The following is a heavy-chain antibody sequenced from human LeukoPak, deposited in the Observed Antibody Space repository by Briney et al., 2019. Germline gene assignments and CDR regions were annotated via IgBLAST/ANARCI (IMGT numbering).Heavy chain of an antibody. CDR1: GFTFSDYY. V-gene: IGHV3-11*06. CDR3: ARVYYYDSSGYYQPSGYFQH. CDR2: ISSSSSYT. D-gene: IGHD3-22*01. Sequence: GGSLRLSCAASGFTFSDYYMSWIRQGPGKGLEWVSYISSSSSYTNYADSVKGRFTISRDNAKNSLYLQMNSLRAEDTAVYYCARVYYYDSSGYYQPSGYFQHWGQGTLVTVSS. J-gene: IGHJ1*01.